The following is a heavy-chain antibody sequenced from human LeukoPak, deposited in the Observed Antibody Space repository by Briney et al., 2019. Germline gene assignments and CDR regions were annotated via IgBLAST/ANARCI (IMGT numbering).Heavy chain of an antibody. J-gene: IGHJ4*02. D-gene: IGHD6-13*01. V-gene: IGHV1-2*02. CDR1: GYTFTGYY. Sequence: GASVKVSCKASGYTFTGYYMHWVRQAPGQGLEWMGWINPNSGGTNYAQKFQGRVTMTRDTSISTAYMELSRLRSDDTAVYYCARGGLGRYSSSWYVNYWGQGTLVTVSS. CDR2: INPNSGGT. CDR3: ARGGLGRYSSSWYVNY.